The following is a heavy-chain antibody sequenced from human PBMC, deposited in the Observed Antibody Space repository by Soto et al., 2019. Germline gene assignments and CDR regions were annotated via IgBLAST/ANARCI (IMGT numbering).Heavy chain of an antibody. CDR1: GGSISSYY. J-gene: IGHJ4*02. D-gene: IGHD6-6*01. CDR2: IYYSGST. V-gene: IGHV4-59*01. CDR3: ARASQLVRNYFDY. Sequence: LSLTCTVSGGSISSYYWSWIRQPPGKGLEWIGYIYYSGSTNYNPSLKSRVTISVDTSKNQFSLKLSSVTAADTAEYYCARASQLVRNYFDYWGQGTLVTVSS.